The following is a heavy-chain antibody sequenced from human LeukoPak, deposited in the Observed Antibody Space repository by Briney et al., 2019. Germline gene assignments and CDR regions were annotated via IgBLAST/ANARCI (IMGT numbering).Heavy chain of an antibody. D-gene: IGHD6-19*01. CDR2: IWYDGSNK. V-gene: IGHV3-33*01. Sequence: GGSLRLSCAASGFTFSSYGMHWVRQAPGKGLEWVAAIWYDGSNKYYADSVKGRFTISRDNSKNTLYLQMNSLRAEDTAVYYCARDRRADFDYWGQGTLVTVSS. CDR3: ARDRRADFDY. CDR1: GFTFSSYG. J-gene: IGHJ4*02.